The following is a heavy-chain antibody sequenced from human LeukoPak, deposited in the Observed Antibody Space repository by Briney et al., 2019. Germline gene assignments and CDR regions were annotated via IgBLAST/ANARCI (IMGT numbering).Heavy chain of an antibody. V-gene: IGHV1-69*13. CDR1: GYTFTSYG. D-gene: IGHD1-26*01. CDR2: IIPIFGTA. Sequence: SVKVSCKASGYTFTSYGISWVRQAPGQGLEWMGGIIPIFGTANYAQKFQGRVTITADESTSTAYMELSSLRSEDTAVYYCARGGYSGSYFNTYYYYGMYVWGQGTTVTVSS. J-gene: IGHJ6*02. CDR3: ARGGYSGSYFNTYYYYGMYV.